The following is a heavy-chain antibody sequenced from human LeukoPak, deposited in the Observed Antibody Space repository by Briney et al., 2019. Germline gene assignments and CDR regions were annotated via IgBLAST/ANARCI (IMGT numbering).Heavy chain of an antibody. CDR1: GYTFTGYY. V-gene: IGHV7-4-1*02. Sequence: ASVKVSCEASGYTFTGYYMHWVRQAPGQGLEWMGWINTNTGNPTYAQGFTGRFVFSLDTSVSTAYLQISSLKAEDTAVYYCASSWYDPRLGAFDIWGQGTMVTVSS. J-gene: IGHJ3*02. CDR3: ASSWYDPRLGAFDI. CDR2: INTNTGNP. D-gene: IGHD6-13*01.